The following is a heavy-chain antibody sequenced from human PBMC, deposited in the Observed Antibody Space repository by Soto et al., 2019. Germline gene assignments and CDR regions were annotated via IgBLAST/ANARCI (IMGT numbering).Heavy chain of an antibody. CDR1: GGSISSGGYY. J-gene: IGHJ4*02. V-gene: IGHV4-31*03. Sequence: PSETLSLTCTVSGGSISSGGYYWSWIRQHPGKGLEWIGYIYYSGSTYYNPSLKSRVTISVDTSKNQFSLKLSSVTAADTAVYYCARGYSSSWYRYWGQGTLVTVSS. CDR2: IYYSGST. D-gene: IGHD6-13*01. CDR3: ARGYSSSWYRY.